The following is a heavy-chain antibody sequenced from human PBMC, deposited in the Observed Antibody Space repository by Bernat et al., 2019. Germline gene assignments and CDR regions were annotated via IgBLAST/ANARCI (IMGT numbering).Heavy chain of an antibody. V-gene: IGHV1-2*04. CDR2: INPNSGGT. CDR3: ARSGDYLPRTNWFDP. CDR1: GYTFTGYY. Sequence: QVQLVRSGAEVKKPGASVKVSCKASGYTFTGYYMHWVRQAPGQGLEWMGWINPNSGGTNYAQKFQGWVTMTRDTSISTAYMELSRLRSDDTAVYYCARSGDYLPRTNWFDPWGQGTLVTVSS. J-gene: IGHJ5*02. D-gene: IGHD2-21*02.